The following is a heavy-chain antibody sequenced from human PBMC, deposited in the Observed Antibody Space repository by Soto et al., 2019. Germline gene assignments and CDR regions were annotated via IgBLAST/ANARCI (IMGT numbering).Heavy chain of an antibody. Sequence: PGESLKISCKGSGYSFTSYWIGWVRQMPGKGLEWMGIIYPGDSDTRYSPSFQGQVTISADKSISTAYLQWSSLKASDTAMYYCARQVVPAAMARYSSGWLHAFDIWGQGTTVTVSS. J-gene: IGHJ3*02. V-gene: IGHV5-51*01. D-gene: IGHD2-2*01. CDR3: ARQVVPAAMARYSSGWLHAFDI. CDR2: IYPGDSDT. CDR1: GYSFTSYW.